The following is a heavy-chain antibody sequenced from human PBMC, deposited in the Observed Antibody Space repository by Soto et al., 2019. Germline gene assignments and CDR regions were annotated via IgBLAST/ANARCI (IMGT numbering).Heavy chain of an antibody. V-gene: IGHV1-69*01. CDR1: GGTFSSYA. Sequence: QVQLVQSGAEVKKPGSSVKVSCKASGGTFSSYAISWVRQAPGQGLEWMGGIIPIFGTANYAQQFQGRVTIIADESTSTAYMALSSLRSEDTAVYYCARSPDCGGGSCYEGWFDPWGQGTLVTVSS. J-gene: IGHJ5*02. D-gene: IGHD2-15*01. CDR2: IIPIFGTA. CDR3: ARSPDCGGGSCYEGWFDP.